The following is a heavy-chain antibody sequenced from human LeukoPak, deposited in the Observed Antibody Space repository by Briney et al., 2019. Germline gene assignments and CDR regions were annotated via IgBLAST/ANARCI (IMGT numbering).Heavy chain of an antibody. J-gene: IGHJ4*02. V-gene: IGHV4-61*02. D-gene: IGHD3-10*01. Sequence: SETLSLTCTVSGGSISSGSYYWSWIRQPAGKGLEWIGRIYTSGSTNYNPSLKSRVTISVDTSKNQFSLKLSSVTAADTAVYYCARASASYYGSGSYRDYWGQGTLVTVSS. CDR1: GGSISSGSYY. CDR3: ARASASYYGSGSYRDY. CDR2: IYTSGST.